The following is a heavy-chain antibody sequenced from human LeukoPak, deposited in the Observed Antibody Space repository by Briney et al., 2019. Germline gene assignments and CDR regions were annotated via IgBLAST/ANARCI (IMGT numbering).Heavy chain of an antibody. Sequence: PSETLSLTCAVYGGSFSGYYWSWIRQPPGKGLEWIGEINHSGSTNYNPSLKSRVTISVDTSKNQFSLKLSSVTAADTAVYYCARGPALRYYYDSSGYKNYFDYWGQGTLVTVSS. CDR2: INHSGST. J-gene: IGHJ4*02. CDR3: ARGPALRYYYDSSGYKNYFDY. D-gene: IGHD3-22*01. CDR1: GGSFSGYY. V-gene: IGHV4-34*01.